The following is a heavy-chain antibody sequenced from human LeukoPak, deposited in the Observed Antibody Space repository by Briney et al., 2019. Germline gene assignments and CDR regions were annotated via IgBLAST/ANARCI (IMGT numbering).Heavy chain of an antibody. CDR1: GVTLRSYA. Sequence: PGGSLRLSCAASGVTLRSYAMTWVRQAPGKGLQWVSTITGNGGNTYYADSVKGRFTISRDNSKNTLYLQMNSLRADDTAVYYCAKAYGSGRGFDYFDYWGQGTLVTVSS. D-gene: IGHD3-10*01. CDR3: AKAYGSGRGFDYFDY. V-gene: IGHV3-23*01. CDR2: ITGNGGNT. J-gene: IGHJ4*02.